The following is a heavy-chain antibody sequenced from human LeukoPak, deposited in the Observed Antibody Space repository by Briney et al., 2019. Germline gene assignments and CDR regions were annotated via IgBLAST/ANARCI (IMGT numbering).Heavy chain of an antibody. CDR2: ISKTGGTK. CDR3: AKEVGYNYAPLDY. CDR1: GFTFSAYG. V-gene: IGHV3-30*18. Sequence: GGSLRLSCAASGFTFSAYGKQWVRQAPGKGLEWLAVISKTGGTKYYADSVKGRFTVSRDNAGNTLYLQMNSLRPEDTAVYYCAKEVGYNYAPLDYWGLGTLVTVSS. D-gene: IGHD5-18*01. J-gene: IGHJ4*02.